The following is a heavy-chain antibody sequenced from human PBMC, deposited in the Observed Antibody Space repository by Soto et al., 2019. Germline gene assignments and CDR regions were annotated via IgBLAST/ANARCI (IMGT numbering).Heavy chain of an antibody. CDR2: IYYSGST. V-gene: IGHV4-59*08. D-gene: IGHD4-17*01. CDR1: GGSIRGYY. CDR3: ATGRGDYVFDY. Sequence: SETLSLTGTVSGGSIRGYYWSWIRQPPGKGLEWIGYIYYSGSTNYNPSLKSRVTISVDTSKNQFSLKLSSVTAADTAVYYCATGRGDYVFDYWGQGTLVTVS. J-gene: IGHJ4*02.